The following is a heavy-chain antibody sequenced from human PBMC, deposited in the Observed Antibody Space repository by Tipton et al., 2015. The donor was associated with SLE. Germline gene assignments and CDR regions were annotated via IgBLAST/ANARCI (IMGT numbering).Heavy chain of an antibody. CDR2: IKQDGSDK. CDR1: GFTFSDYW. J-gene: IGHJ4*02. CDR3: AREENSGGYEY. Sequence: SLRLSCEASGFTFSDYWMTWVRQAPGRGLEWVANIKQDGSDKNNADFVRGRFTISRDNAKNSLYLQLNSLRAEDTAVYYCAREENSGGYEYWGQGTLVTVFS. V-gene: IGHV3-7*01. D-gene: IGHD1-26*01.